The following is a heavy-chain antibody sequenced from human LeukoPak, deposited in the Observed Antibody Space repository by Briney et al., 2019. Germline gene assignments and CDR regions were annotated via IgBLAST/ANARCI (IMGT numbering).Heavy chain of an antibody. Sequence: SQTLSLTCAISGDSVSSNSAAWNWIRQSPSRGLEWLGRTYYRSKWYNDYAVSVKSRITINPDTSKNQFSLQLNSVTPEDTAVYYCARQQLAGGGGSGSSFDYWGQGTLVTVSS. CDR3: ARQQLAGGGGSGSSFDY. CDR2: TYYRSKWYN. CDR1: GDSVSSNSAA. J-gene: IGHJ4*02. V-gene: IGHV6-1*01. D-gene: IGHD6-13*01.